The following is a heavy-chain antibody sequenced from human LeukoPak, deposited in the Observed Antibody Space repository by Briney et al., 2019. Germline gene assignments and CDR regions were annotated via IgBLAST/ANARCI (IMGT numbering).Heavy chain of an antibody. CDR3: ARVPILLYLDD. V-gene: IGHV1-18*01. CDR1: GYTFTSSG. CDR2: ISGYNGNT. J-gene: IGHJ4*02. Sequence: ASVKVSCKASGYTFTSSGISWVRQAPGQGLEWMGWISGYNGNTNYVRKLQGRLTMTTDTSTRTAYMELRSLKSDDTAVYFCARVPILLYLDDWGQGTLVTVSS. D-gene: IGHD1-26*01.